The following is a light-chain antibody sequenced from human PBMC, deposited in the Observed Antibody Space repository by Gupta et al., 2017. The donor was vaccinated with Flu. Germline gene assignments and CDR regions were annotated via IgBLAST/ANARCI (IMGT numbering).Light chain of an antibody. CDR1: QSLVYSDGNTY. J-gene: IGKJ1*01. CDR2: QVS. CDR3: MQGSRWPWA. V-gene: IGKV2-30*01. Sequence: DVVMTQSPLSLTVSLGQPASISCRSSQSLVYSDGNTYLHWFQQRPGQSPRRFIYQVSHRESWVPDRFRGSYSGTDFTLKISRVGAEDVGVYYCMQGSRWPWAFGQGPTVEIK.